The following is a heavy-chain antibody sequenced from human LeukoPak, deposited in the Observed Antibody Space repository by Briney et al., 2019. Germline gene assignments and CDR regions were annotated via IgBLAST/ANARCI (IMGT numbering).Heavy chain of an antibody. CDR3: ARVAPGYSGDDMGWYFDY. CDR1: GFTFNTYT. CDR2: ISSRSTYI. V-gene: IGHV3-21*01. D-gene: IGHD5-12*01. Sequence: PGGSLRLSCAASGFTFNTYTVSWVRQAPGKGLEWVASISSRSTYIYYADSVKGRFTVSRDNARNSMYLQMNSLRADDTAMYFCARVAPGYSGDDMGWYFDYWGQGTLVTVSS. J-gene: IGHJ4*02.